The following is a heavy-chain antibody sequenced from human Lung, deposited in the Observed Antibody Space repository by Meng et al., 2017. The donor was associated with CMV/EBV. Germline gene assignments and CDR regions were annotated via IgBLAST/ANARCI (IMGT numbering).Heavy chain of an antibody. CDR1: GDSITNHNW. CDR3: LRRSGGSV. V-gene: IGHV4-4*02. CDR2: IPHRGSS. Sequence: QGQLGESGPAPARPSETLSLTCAVSGDSITNHNWWAWVRQPPGKGLEWIGEIPHRGSSAYNPSLKSRVSMSIDKSKNQFSLKLTSVTAADTAVYHCLRRSGGSVWGQGTLVTVSS. D-gene: IGHD3-10*01. J-gene: IGHJ1*01.